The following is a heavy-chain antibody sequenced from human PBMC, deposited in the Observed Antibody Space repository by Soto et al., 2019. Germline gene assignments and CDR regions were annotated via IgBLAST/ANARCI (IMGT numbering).Heavy chain of an antibody. V-gene: IGHV1-18*01. J-gene: IGHJ4*02. CDR2: IVADSGNT. Sequence: QVQLMQSGAELTKPGASVKVSCETSGYAFNTYGLSWVRQAPGQGLEWMGWIVADSGNTIYAQKFQGRVTMYRDTSTNTAYMELRSLTSDDSALYYCARLAGYGSGSRRFDFWGQGTLVSVSS. CDR1: GYAFNTYG. D-gene: IGHD3-10*01. CDR3: ARLAGYGSGSRRFDF.